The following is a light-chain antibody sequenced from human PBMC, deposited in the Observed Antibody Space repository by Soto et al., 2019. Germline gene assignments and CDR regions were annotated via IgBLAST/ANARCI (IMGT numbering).Light chain of an antibody. V-gene: IGKV3-20*01. CDR1: QSVSSIY. Sequence: EIVLPPSPGTLSLSPGERATLSCMASQSVSSIYLAWYQHKPGQAPRLLIYGASSRATGIPDRFSGSGSGTDFTLNISRLGPEDFAVYYCQQYGSSSWTLGRGTTVEIK. CDR2: GAS. J-gene: IGKJ1*01. CDR3: QQYGSSSWT.